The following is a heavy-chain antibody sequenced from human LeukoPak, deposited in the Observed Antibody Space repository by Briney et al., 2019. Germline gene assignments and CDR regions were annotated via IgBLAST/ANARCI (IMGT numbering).Heavy chain of an antibody. CDR1: GGSISSSSYY. CDR2: IYYSGST. CDR3: ARSGIVGANPDAFDI. J-gene: IGHJ3*02. V-gene: IGHV4-39*01. Sequence: SETLSLTCTVSGGSISSSSYYWGWSRQPPGKGLEWIGSIYYSGSTYYNPSLKSRVTISVDTSKNQFSLKLSSVTAADTAVYYCARSGIVGANPDAFDIWGQGTMVTVSS. D-gene: IGHD1-26*01.